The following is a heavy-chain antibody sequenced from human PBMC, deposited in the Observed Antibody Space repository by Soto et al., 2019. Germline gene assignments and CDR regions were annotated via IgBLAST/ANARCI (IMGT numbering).Heavy chain of an antibody. CDR2: IYWNDNK. D-gene: IGHD3-22*01. J-gene: IGHJ4*02. CDR3: THAGHYYGGNSSPVDY. CDR1: GFSLATDEDG. Sequence: TLKESGPMLVKPTQTLTLTCTFSGFSLATDEDGEGWIRQPPGKALQWLALIYWNDNKHYSPSLKRRLTITQDTSKNQVVPTMTNMDPVDTATYYCTHAGHYYGGNSSPVDYWGPGTRVTVSS. V-gene: IGHV2-5*01.